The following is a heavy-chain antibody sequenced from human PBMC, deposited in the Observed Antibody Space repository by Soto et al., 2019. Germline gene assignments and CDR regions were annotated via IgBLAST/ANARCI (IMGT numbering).Heavy chain of an antibody. D-gene: IGHD3-16*02. CDR1: GFTFSGSA. Sequence: GGSLRLSCAASGFTFSGSAMHWVRQASGKGLEWVGRIRSKANSYATAYAASVKGRFTISRDDSKNTAYLQMNSLKTEDTAVYYCTRHYDYIWGSYRNTDLSSYYYYMDVWGKGTTVTV. V-gene: IGHV3-73*01. CDR2: IRSKANSYAT. J-gene: IGHJ6*03. CDR3: TRHYDYIWGSYRNTDLSSYYYYMDV.